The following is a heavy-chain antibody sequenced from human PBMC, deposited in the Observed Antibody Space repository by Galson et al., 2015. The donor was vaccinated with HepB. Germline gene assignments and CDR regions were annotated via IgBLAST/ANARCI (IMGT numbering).Heavy chain of an antibody. CDR1: GFTFSSYW. Sequence: SLRLSCAASGFTFSSYWMTWVRQAPGRGLEWVASIREDGRQKKYVDSVEGRFSISRDNAQNSLDLQMTSLRVEDTAIYFCARENTTHGGVEVWGQGTTVTV. CDR3: ARENTTHGGVEV. D-gene: IGHD1-26*01. CDR2: IREDGRQK. V-gene: IGHV3-7*03. J-gene: IGHJ6*02.